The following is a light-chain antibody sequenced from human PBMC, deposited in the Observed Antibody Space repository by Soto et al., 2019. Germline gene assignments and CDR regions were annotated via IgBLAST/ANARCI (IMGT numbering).Light chain of an antibody. CDR1: QSLLHSDGKNY. J-gene: IGKJ1*01. CDR2: LGY. CDR3: MQTLESRT. V-gene: IGKV2-28*01. Sequence: DIVMTQSPLSLPVTPGEPASISCRSSQSLLHSDGKNYLEWYVQKPGQSPRLLIYLGYNRAPGVPDRFSGTGSGTDFTLKISRVEAEDVGVYYCMQTLESRTFGQGTKVDIK.